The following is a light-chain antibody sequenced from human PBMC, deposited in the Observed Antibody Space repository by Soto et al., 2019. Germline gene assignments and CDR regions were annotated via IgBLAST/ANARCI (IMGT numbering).Light chain of an antibody. Sequence: QSVLTQPASVSGSPGQSITISCTGSNSDVGAYNFVSWYQQHPGKAPKLMIYDVSKRPSGVPDRFSGSKSGNTASLTISGLQAEDEADYYCCSYAGSYTYVVFGGGTKLTVL. V-gene: IGLV2-11*01. J-gene: IGLJ2*01. CDR2: DVS. CDR1: NSDVGAYNF. CDR3: CSYAGSYTYVV.